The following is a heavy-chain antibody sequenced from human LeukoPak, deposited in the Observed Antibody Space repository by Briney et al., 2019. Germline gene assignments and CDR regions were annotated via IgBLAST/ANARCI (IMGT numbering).Heavy chain of an antibody. CDR1: GGTFSSYA. CDR3: ARDPTGLIYDYVWGSGFDY. CDR2: IIPILGIA. V-gene: IGHV1-69*04. Sequence: GASVKVSCKASGGTFSSYAISWVRQAPGQGLEWMGRIIPILGIANYAQKFQGRVTITADKSTSTAYMELSSLRSEDTAVYYCARDPTGLIYDYVWGSGFDYWGQGTLVTVSS. J-gene: IGHJ4*02. D-gene: IGHD3-16*01.